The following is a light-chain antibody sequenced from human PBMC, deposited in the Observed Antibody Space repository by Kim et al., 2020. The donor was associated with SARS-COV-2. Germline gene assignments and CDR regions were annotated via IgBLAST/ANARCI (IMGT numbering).Light chain of an antibody. CDR3: QQYNSYSYT. J-gene: IGKJ2*01. CDR2: DAS. CDR1: QSISSW. V-gene: IGKV1-5*01. Sequence: SASVGDRVTITCRASQSISSWLAWYQQKPGKVPKLLIYDASSLESGVPSRFSGSGSGTEFTLTISSLQPDDFATYYCQQYNSYSYTFGQGTKLEIK.